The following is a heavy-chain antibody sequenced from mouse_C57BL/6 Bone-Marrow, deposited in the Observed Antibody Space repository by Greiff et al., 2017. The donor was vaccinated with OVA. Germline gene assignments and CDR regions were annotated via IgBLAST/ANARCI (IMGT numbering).Heavy chain of an antibody. CDR1: GFTFSDYY. J-gene: IGHJ1*03. Sequence: EVKLMESGGGLVQPGGSLKLSCAASGFTFSDYYMYWVRQTPEKRLEWVAYISNGGGSTYYPDTVKGRFTISRDNAKNTLYLQMSRLKSEDTAMYYCARLRSAEWYFDVWGTGTTVTVSS. CDR3: ARLRSAEWYFDV. V-gene: IGHV5-12*01. CDR2: ISNGGGST.